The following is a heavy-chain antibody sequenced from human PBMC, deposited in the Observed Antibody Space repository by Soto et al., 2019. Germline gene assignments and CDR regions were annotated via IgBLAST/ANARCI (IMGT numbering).Heavy chain of an antibody. Sequence: NPWETLSLTCAVYGGSFSGYYWSWIRQPPGKGLEWIGEINHSGSTNYNPSLKSRVTISVDTSKNQFSLKLSSVTAADTAVYYCSAYYYYGMDVWGQGTTITVSS. CDR2: INHSGST. J-gene: IGHJ6*02. V-gene: IGHV4-34*01. CDR1: GGSFSGYY. CDR3: SAYYYYGMDV.